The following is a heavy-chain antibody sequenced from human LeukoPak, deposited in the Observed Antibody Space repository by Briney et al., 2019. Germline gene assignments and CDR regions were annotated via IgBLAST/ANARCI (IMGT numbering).Heavy chain of an antibody. CDR2: MNPNSGNT. CDR1: AGTFSSYA. J-gene: IGHJ4*02. CDR3: AIGDYYDSSGYGY. Sequence: ASVKVSCKSSAGTFSSYAINWVRQATGQGLEWMGWMNPNSGNTGYAQKFQGRVTMTRNTSISTAYMELSSLRSEDTAVYYCAIGDYYDSSGYGYWGQGTLVTVSS. V-gene: IGHV1-8*02. D-gene: IGHD3-22*01.